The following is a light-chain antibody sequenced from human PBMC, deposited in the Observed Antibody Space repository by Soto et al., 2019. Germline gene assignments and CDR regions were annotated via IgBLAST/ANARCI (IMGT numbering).Light chain of an antibody. CDR2: AAS. Sequence: AMRMTQSPSSFSASTGDSVTSTCRASQGISSYLAWYQQKRGKAPKLLIYAASTLQSGGPSRFSGSGSGTDFTLTISCLQSEDFATYYCQQYYSYPITFGQGTRLEIK. CDR1: QGISSY. CDR3: QQYYSYPIT. V-gene: IGKV1-8*01. J-gene: IGKJ5*01.